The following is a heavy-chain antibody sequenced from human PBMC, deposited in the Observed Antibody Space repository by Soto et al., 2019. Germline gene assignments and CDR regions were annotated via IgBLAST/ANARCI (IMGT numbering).Heavy chain of an antibody. Sequence: GGSLRLSCAASGFTFSTYAMSWVRQAPGKGLEWVSAISDNGGKTYYADSVKGRFTISRDNSKNTLYLQMNSLRAGDTAVYYCARNGIVVRIPWGQGTLVTVSS. D-gene: IGHD1-26*01. CDR2: ISDNGGKT. CDR1: GFTFSTYA. CDR3: ARNGIVVRIP. J-gene: IGHJ5*02. V-gene: IGHV3-23*01.